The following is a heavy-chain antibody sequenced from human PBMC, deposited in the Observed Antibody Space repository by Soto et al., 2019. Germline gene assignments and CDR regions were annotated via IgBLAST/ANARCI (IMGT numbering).Heavy chain of an antibody. V-gene: IGHV3-23*01. CDR1: VFTFSSYA. CDR2: ISGSGGST. CDR3: AKQRDIVVVPAAYNWFDP. D-gene: IGHD2-2*01. Sequence: PGWSLRLSCSASVFTFSSYAMSWVRQAPGKGLEWVSAISGSGGSTYYADSVKGRFTISRDNSKNTLYLQMNSLRAEDTAVYYCAKQRDIVVVPAAYNWFDPWGQGTLVTVSS. J-gene: IGHJ5*02.